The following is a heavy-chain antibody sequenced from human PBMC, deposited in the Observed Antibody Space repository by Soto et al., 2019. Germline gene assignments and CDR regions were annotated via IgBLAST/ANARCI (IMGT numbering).Heavy chain of an antibody. V-gene: IGHV4-59*02. CDR1: GGRVRSKY. CDR3: ASYRGALYFEY. CDR2: VFYVGT. D-gene: IGHD4-4*01. Sequence: PXGSLSRPVAVSGGRVRSKYGSGILQSPDKGLEWLGYVFYVGTDYNPSLGGRVNMSVETSKSQFSLKLTSVTVAETAVYYCASYRGALYFEYWGPGILVTV. J-gene: IGHJ4*02.